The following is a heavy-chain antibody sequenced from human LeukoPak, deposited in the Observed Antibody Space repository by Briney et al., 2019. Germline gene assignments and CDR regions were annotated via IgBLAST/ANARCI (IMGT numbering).Heavy chain of an antibody. CDR3: ARDPRGSTGD. D-gene: IGHD1-26*01. Sequence: GGSLRLSCAASGFTFSSYAMHWVRQAPGKGLEWVAVISYDGSNKYYADSVKGRFTISRDNSKNTLYLQMNSLRAEDTAVYYCARDPRGSTGDWGQGTLVTVSS. CDR1: GFTFSSYA. V-gene: IGHV3-30-3*01. J-gene: IGHJ4*02. CDR2: ISYDGSNK.